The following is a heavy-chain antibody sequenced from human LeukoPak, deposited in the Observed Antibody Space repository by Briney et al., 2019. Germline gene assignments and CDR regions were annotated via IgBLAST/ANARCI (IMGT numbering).Heavy chain of an antibody. D-gene: IGHD3-10*01. V-gene: IGHV4-39*07. CDR1: GGSISSSSYY. CDR2: IYYSGST. CDR3: AREVLWFGRNFDY. J-gene: IGHJ4*02. Sequence: SETLSLTCTVSGGSISSSSYYWGWIRQPPGKGLEWIGSIYYSGSTYYNPSLKSRVTISVDTSKNQISLKLSSVTAADTAVYYCAREVLWFGRNFDYWGQGTLVTVSS.